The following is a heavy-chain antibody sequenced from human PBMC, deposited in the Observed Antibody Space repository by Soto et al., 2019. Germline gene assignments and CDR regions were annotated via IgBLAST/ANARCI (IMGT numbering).Heavy chain of an antibody. J-gene: IGHJ6*02. CDR2: IYPGDSDT. D-gene: IGHD5-18*01. CDR1: GYSFTSHW. CDR3: ARTSMQSRGYSYGHGGMDV. Sequence: GESLKISCKGSGYSFTSHWIGWVRQVPGKGLEWMGIIYPGDSDTRYRPSFQGHVTISADKSISTAYLQWSSLKASDTAMYYCARTSMQSRGYSYGHGGMDVWGQGTTVTVSS. V-gene: IGHV5-51*01.